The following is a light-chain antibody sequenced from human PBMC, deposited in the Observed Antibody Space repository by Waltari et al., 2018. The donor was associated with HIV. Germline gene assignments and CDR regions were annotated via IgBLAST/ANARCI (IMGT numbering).Light chain of an antibody. CDR1: SNDIFNYNY. J-gene: IGLJ2*01. Sequence: QSALTQPASVSGSPGQSITLSCTGASNDIFNYNYVSWYQQHPAKAPKLIIYDVTSRPSGVSNRFSASKSGNTASLTISGLQADDEADYYCSSYTNNNTLIFGGGTKLTVL. V-gene: IGLV2-14*03. CDR2: DVT. CDR3: SSYTNNNTLI.